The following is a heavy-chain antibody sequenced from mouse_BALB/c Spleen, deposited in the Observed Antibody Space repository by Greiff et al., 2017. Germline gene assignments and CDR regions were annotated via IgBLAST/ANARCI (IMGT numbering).Heavy chain of an antibody. CDR2: ISSGGST. J-gene: IGHJ4*01. D-gene: IGHD2-10*01. CDR3: ASPAYYGNYGAMDY. V-gene: IGHV5-6-5*01. Sequence: EVQLVESGGGLVKPGGSLKLSCAASGFTFSSYAMSWVRQTPEKRLEWVASISSGGSTYYPDSVKGRFTISRDNARNILYLQMSSLRSEDTAMYYCASPAYYGNYGAMDYWGQGTSVTVSS. CDR1: GFTFSSYA.